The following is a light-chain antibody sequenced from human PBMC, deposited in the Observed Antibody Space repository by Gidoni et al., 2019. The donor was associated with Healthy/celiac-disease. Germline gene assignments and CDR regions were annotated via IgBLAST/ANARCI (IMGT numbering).Light chain of an antibody. V-gene: IGKV3-20*01. CDR1: QSVSSSY. Sequence: EIALTESPGTLSLSPGERATRSCRDSQSVSSSYLAWYQQNHCQAPRLLIYGASSRATGIPDRFSGSGSGTDFTLTISRLEPEDFAVYYCQQYGSSPTYTFGQGTKLEIK. CDR2: GAS. J-gene: IGKJ2*01. CDR3: QQYGSSPTYT.